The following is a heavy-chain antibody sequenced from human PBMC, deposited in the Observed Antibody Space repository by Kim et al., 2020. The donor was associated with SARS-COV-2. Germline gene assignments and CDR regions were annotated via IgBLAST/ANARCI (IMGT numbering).Heavy chain of an antibody. Sequence: SVKVSCKTSGFTFTNSALQWVRQARGQRPEWIGRIVLVRERTHYAQKFQERVTITWDMSTSTAYMELSSLRSEDTAVYYCAGGEACSYYY. D-gene: IGHD2-15*01. CDR3: AGGEACSYYY. V-gene: IGHV1-58*01. CDR2: IVLVRERT. J-gene: IGHJ6*03. CDR1: GFTFTNSA.